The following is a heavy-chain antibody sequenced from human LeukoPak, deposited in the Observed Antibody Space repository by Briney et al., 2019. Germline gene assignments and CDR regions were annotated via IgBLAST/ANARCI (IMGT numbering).Heavy chain of an antibody. CDR1: SDSISSYY. J-gene: IGHJ4*02. Sequence: KSSETLSLTCTVSSDSISSYYWSWIRQPPGKGLEWIGYIYYSGSTNYNPSLKSRVTISVDTSKNQFSLKLSSVTAADTAVYYCARSDYYGSGSYLFDYWGQGTLVTVSS. CDR2: IYYSGST. V-gene: IGHV4-59*08. D-gene: IGHD3-10*01. CDR3: ARSDYYGSGSYLFDY.